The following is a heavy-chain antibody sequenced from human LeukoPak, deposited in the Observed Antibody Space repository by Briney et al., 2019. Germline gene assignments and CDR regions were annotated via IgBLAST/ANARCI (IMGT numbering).Heavy chain of an antibody. V-gene: IGHV1-24*01. CDR3: ATGAQQWLVLDY. CDR1: GYTLSELS. CDR2: FDPEDGET. J-gene: IGHJ4*02. Sequence: ASVKVSCKVSGYTLSELSIHWVRQAPGKGLEWMGGFDPEDGETIYAQTFQGRVTMAEDTSTDTASMELSSLRSEDSAVYYCATGAQQWLVLDYWGQGTLVTVSS. D-gene: IGHD6-19*01.